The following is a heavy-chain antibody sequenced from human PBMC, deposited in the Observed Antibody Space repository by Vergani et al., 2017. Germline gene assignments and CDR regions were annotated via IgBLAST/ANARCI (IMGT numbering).Heavy chain of an antibody. CDR3: ARVPVQFNYCSSTSCFHPKYYFDY. CDR2: IYHTGST. Sequence: QVQLQQSGPGLVKPSETLSLTCSVSGYSISSGYYWGWVRQSPGKGLEWIASIYHTGSTYYNPSLESRVTISVDTSKNQFSLNVTSVSAADTAVYYCARVPVQFNYCSSTSCFHPKYYFDYWGQGTLVTVSS. D-gene: IGHD2-2*01. CDR1: GYSISSGYY. J-gene: IGHJ4*02. V-gene: IGHV4-38-2*02.